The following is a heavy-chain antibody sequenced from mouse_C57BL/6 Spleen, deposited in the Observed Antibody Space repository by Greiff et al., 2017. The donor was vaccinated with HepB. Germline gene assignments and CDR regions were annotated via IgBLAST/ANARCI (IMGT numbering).Heavy chain of an antibody. J-gene: IGHJ1*03. V-gene: IGHV1-15*01. CDR2: IDPETGGT. CDR1: GYTFTDYE. CDR3: TKPSTVVATDWYFDV. D-gene: IGHD1-1*01. Sequence: VQLQQSGAELVRPGASVTLSCKASGYTFTDYEMHWVKQTPVHGLEWIGAIDPETGGTAYNQKFKGKAILTADKSSSTAYMEHRSLTSEDSAVYYCTKPSTVVATDWYFDVWGTGTTVTVSS.